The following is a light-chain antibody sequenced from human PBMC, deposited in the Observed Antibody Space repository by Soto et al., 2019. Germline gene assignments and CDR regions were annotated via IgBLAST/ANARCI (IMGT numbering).Light chain of an antibody. CDR1: QTVSSSF. V-gene: IGKV3-20*01. CDR3: LQYGNSPET. J-gene: IGKJ1*01. Sequence: EMVLTQSPDTLSLSPGERATLSCRASQTVSSSFLAWYQQRPGQAPRLLIYGASSRATGIPDRFSGSGSGTDFTLTIRRMETEDLAVYYCLQYGNSPETFGQGTKVDIK. CDR2: GAS.